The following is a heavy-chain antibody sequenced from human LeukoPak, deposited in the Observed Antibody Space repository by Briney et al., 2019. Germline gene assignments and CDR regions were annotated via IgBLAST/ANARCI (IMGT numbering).Heavy chain of an antibody. V-gene: IGHV4-59*01. CDR3: ARGLGPTVSFDY. J-gene: IGHJ4*02. Sequence: ASETLSHPCTVSGGSISSYYWSWIRQPPRKGLEWIGYIYYSGSTNYNPSLKSRVTISVDTSKNQFSLKLSSVTAADTAVYYCARGLGPTVSFDYWGQGTLVTVSS. CDR1: GGSISSYY. CDR2: IYYSGST. D-gene: IGHD4-17*01.